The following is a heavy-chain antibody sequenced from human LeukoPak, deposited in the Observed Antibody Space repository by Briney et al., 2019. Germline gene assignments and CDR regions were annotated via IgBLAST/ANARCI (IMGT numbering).Heavy chain of an antibody. CDR1: GFTFSSYW. V-gene: IGHV3-7*01. D-gene: IGHD6-13*01. Sequence: GGSLRLSCAASGFTFSSYWMGWVRQAPGKGLEWVASIKQDGSEKYYVDSVKGRFTISRDNAKNSLYLQMNSLRADDTAVYYCARVLEAASFDYWGQGSPVTVSS. J-gene: IGHJ4*02. CDR3: ARVLEAASFDY. CDR2: IKQDGSEK.